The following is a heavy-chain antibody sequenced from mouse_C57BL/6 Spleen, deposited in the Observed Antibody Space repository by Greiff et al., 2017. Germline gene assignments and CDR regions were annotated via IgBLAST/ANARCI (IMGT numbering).Heavy chain of an antibody. CDR3: ARSLITTVVDYFDY. J-gene: IGHJ2*01. D-gene: IGHD1-1*01. CDR1: GYTFTSYT. Sequence: VQLQQSGAELARPGASVKMSCKASGYTFTSYTMHWVKQRPGQGLEWIGYINPSSGYTKYNQKFKDKATLTADKSSSTAYMQLSSLTSEDSAVDYCARSLITTVVDYFDYWGQGTTLTVSS. V-gene: IGHV1-4*01. CDR2: INPSSGYT.